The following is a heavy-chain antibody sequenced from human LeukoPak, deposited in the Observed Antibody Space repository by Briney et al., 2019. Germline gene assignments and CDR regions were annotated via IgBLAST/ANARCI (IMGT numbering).Heavy chain of an antibody. V-gene: IGHV3-74*01. CDR1: GFTFSSYW. CDR3: AKGIPPDY. J-gene: IGHJ4*02. Sequence: QPGGSLRLSCAASGFTFSSYWMHWVRQVPGKGLVWVSRIKSDGSSTTYADSVKGRFTISRDNAKNTLYLQMNNLRAEDTAVYYCAKGIPPDYWGQGTLVTVSS. CDR2: IKSDGSST.